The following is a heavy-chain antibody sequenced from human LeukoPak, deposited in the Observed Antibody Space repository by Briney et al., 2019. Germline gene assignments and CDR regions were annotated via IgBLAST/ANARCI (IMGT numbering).Heavy chain of an antibody. CDR2: ISAYNGNT. CDR3: ARDLRDIKPNWFDP. CDR1: GYTFTSYG. Sequence: ASVKVSCKASGYTFTSYGISWVRQAPGQGLEWMGWISAYNGNTNYAQKLQGRVTMTTDTSTSTAYMELRSLRSDDTAVYYCARDLRDIKPNWFDPWGQGTLVTVSS. D-gene: IGHD2-15*01. J-gene: IGHJ5*02. V-gene: IGHV1-18*01.